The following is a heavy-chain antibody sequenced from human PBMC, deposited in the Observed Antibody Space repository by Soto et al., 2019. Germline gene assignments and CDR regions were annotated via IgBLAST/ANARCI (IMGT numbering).Heavy chain of an antibody. CDR1: GFTFSSYA. D-gene: IGHD2-15*01. V-gene: IGHV3-23*01. J-gene: IGHJ4*02. Sequence: HPGGSLRLSCAASGFTFSSYAMGWVRQGPGKGLEWVAVVSIGGSTHYADSVRGRFTISRDNSKNTLSLQMNSLTAEDTAVYFCAKRRGAGGHFDYWGQGALVPVYS. CDR2: VSIGGST. CDR3: AKRRGAGGHFDY.